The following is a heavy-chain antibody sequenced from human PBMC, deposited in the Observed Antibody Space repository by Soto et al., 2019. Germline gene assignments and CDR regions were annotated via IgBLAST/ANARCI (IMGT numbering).Heavy chain of an antibody. J-gene: IGHJ4*02. CDR2: IYYSGST. D-gene: IGHD5-12*01. Sequence: SETLSLTCTVSGGSLSGYYWSWIRQPPGKGLEWIGYIYYSGSTNYNPSLKSRVTISVDTSKNQFSLKLSSATAADTAVYYCARGNGYNYHWGRGTLVTVSS. V-gene: IGHV4-59*01. CDR1: GGSLSGYY. CDR3: ARGNGYNYH.